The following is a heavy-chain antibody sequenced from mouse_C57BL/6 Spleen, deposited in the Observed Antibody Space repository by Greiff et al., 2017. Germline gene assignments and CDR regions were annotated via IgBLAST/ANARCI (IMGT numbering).Heavy chain of an antibody. D-gene: IGHD1-1*01. CDR3: ARGDYYGSSHWYFDV. J-gene: IGHJ1*03. Sequence: EVKLMESGGGLVKPGGSLKLSCAASGFTFSSYAMSWVRPTPEKRLEWVATISDGGSYTYYPDNVKGRFTISRDNAKNNLYLQMSHLKSEDTAMYYCARGDYYGSSHWYFDVWGTGTTVTVSS. CDR2: ISDGGSYT. CDR1: GFTFSSYA. V-gene: IGHV5-4*03.